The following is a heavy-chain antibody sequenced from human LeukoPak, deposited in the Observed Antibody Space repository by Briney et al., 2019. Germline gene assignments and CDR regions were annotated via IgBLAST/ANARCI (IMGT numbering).Heavy chain of an antibody. CDR3: AKGIRDGHYFDY. Sequence: SETLSLTCTVSGGSISSTTYYWGWIRQPPGKGLEWIGTIFYSGSTYYNPSLKSRVTISVDTSKNQFSLKLSSVTAADTAVYYRAKGIRDGHYFDYWGQGTQVTVSS. V-gene: IGHV4-39*01. D-gene: IGHD6-13*01. J-gene: IGHJ4*02. CDR2: IFYSGST. CDR1: GGSISSTTYY.